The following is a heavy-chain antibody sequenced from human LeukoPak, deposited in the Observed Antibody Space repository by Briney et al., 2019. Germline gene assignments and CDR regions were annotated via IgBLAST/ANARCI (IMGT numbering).Heavy chain of an antibody. J-gene: IGHJ4*02. V-gene: IGHV4-38-2*02. CDR2: IYHSGST. Sequence: SETLSLTCTVSGYSISSGYYWGWIRQPPGKGLEWIGSIYHSGSTYYNPSLKSRVTISVDTSKNQFSLKLSSVTAADTAVYYCAGSEGLSNQGAAFDYWGQGTLVTVSS. D-gene: IGHD3-10*01. CDR3: AGSEGLSNQGAAFDY. CDR1: GYSISSGYY.